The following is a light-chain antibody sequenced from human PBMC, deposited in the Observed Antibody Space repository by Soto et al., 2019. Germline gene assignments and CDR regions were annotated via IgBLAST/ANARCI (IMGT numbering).Light chain of an antibody. CDR2: SNN. V-gene: IGLV1-44*01. J-gene: IGLJ2*01. Sequence: QSVLTQPPSASGTPGQRVTISCSGSSSNIGSNTVNWYQQLPGTAPKLLIYSNNQRPSGVPDRFSGSKSGTSASLAISGLQSEDEADYYCAEWDDSHVVFGGGTKLTVL. CDR1: SSNIGSNT. CDR3: AEWDDSHVV.